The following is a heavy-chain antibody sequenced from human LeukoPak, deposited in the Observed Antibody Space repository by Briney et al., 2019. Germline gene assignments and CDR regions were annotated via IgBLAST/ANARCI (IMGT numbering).Heavy chain of an antibody. D-gene: IGHD6-13*01. Sequence: SETLSLSCTVSGGSVGSYYWSWIRQSPGKGLEWIGYIYYGGSPNYNPSLKSRATISIDRSKNQFSLKLSSLTTADTAVYYCARHGSSYSFDYWGQGTLVTVSS. CDR2: IYYGGSP. J-gene: IGHJ4*02. CDR3: ARHGSSYSFDY. CDR1: GGSVGSYY. V-gene: IGHV4-59*08.